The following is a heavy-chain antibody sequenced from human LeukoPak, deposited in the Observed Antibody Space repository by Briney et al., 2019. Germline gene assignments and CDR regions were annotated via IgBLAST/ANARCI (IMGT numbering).Heavy chain of an antibody. CDR1: GASISSSNYY. D-gene: IGHD1-1*01. V-gene: IGHV4-39*07. J-gene: IGHJ3*02. CDR3: ARRVARTGIYAYDI. Sequence: PSETLSLSCTVSGASISSSNYYWGCVRQPPGKGLGWLGSIYYSGNTNYNPSLKSRVTILLDTSKNQFSLKLNSVTAADTAVYYCARRVARTGIYAYDIWGLGTMVTVSS. CDR2: IYYSGNT.